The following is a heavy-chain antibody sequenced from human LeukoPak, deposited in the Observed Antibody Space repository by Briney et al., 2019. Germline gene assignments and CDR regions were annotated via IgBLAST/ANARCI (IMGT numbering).Heavy chain of an antibody. CDR1: GGSISSYY. CDR2: IYYSGST. J-gene: IGHJ5*02. V-gene: IGHV4-59*01. D-gene: IGHD3-10*01. CDR3: ARDLTGYYYGSGTPRGWFDP. Sequence: SETLSLTCTVSGGSISSYYWSWIRQPPGKGLEWIGYIYYSGSTNYNPSLKSRVTISVDTSKNQFSLKLSSVTAADTAVYYCARDLTGYYYGSGTPRGWFDPWGQGTLVTVSS.